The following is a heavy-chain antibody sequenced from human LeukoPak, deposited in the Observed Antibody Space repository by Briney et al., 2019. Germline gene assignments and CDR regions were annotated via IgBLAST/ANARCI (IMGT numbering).Heavy chain of an antibody. CDR3: ARDLSAAFDF. CDR1: GFTFSSYA. CDR2: LVYDARS. D-gene: IGHD6-19*01. Sequence: GGSLRLSCAASGFTFSSYAMHWVRQAPGKGLEWVARLVYDARSDYANSVKGRFSISRDDSKNTLFLDMSNLRVEDTALYYCARDLSAAFDFWGQGVLVAVSS. V-gene: IGHV3-33*08. J-gene: IGHJ4*02.